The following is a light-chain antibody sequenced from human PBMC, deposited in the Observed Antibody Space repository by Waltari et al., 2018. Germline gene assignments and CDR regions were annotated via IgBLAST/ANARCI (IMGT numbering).Light chain of an antibody. J-gene: IGLJ3*02. V-gene: IGLV1-47*01. CDR3: ASWDDNLSGWV. Sequence: QSVLTQRPSASGTPGQRVTISCSGSSSTIGRSYVYWDQQLPGTAPKRLIYRNNQRPSGVPDRFSGSKSGTSASLAISGLRSEDEADYYCASWDDNLSGWVFGGGTKLTVL. CDR2: RNN. CDR1: SSTIGRSY.